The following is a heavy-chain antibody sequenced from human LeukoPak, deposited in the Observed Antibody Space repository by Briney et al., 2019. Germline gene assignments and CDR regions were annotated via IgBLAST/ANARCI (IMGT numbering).Heavy chain of an antibody. CDR3: ARGPMRCSSTSCYYYYYYGMDV. D-gene: IGHD2-2*01. J-gene: IGHJ6*02. V-gene: IGHV4-34*01. CDR2: INHSGST. Sequence: SETLSLTCAVYGGSFSGYDWSWIRQPPGKGLEWIGEINHSGSTNYNPSLKSRVTISVDTSKNQFSLKLSSVTAADTAVYYCARGPMRCSSTSCYYYYYYGMDVWGQGTTVTVSS. CDR1: GGSFSGYD.